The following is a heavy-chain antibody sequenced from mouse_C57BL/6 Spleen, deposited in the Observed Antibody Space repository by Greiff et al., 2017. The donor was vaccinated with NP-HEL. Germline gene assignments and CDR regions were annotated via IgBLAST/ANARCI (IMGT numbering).Heavy chain of an antibody. CDR3: ARGFDYGSSYVFAY. Sequence: QVQLQQSGAELVRPGSSVKLSCKASGYTFTSYWMHWVKQRPIQGLEWIGNIDPSDSETHYNQKFKDKATLTVDKSSSTAYMQLSSLTSEDSAVYYCARGFDYGSSYVFAYWGQGTLVTVSA. CDR2: IDPSDSET. J-gene: IGHJ3*01. CDR1: GYTFTSYW. D-gene: IGHD1-1*01. V-gene: IGHV1-52*01.